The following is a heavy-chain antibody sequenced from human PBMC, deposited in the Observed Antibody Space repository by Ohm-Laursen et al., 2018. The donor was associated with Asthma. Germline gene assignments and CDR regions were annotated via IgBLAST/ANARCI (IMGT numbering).Heavy chain of an antibody. D-gene: IGHD7-27*01. CDR3: ARQRVSNWGLGAFDI. CDR1: GYSFTSYW. Sequence: WESLRISCKGSGYSFTSYWIGWVRQMPGKGLEWMGIIYPGDSDTRYSPSFQGQVTISADKSISTAYLQWSSLKASDTAMYYCARQRVSNWGLGAFDIWGQGTMVTVSS. CDR2: IYPGDSDT. V-gene: IGHV5-51*01. J-gene: IGHJ3*02.